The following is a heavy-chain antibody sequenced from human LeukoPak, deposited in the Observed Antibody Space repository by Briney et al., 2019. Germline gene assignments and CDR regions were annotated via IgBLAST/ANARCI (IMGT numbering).Heavy chain of an antibody. V-gene: IGHV4-4*07. Sequence: SETLSLTCTVSGGSISSYYWSWIRQPAGKGLEWIGRIYTSGSTNYNPSLKSRVTMSVDTSKNQFSLKLSSVTAADTAVYYCAGGGAGSYWGTHYYYMDVWGKGTTVTVSS. CDR2: IYTSGST. J-gene: IGHJ6*03. CDR3: AGGGAGSYWGTHYYYMDV. D-gene: IGHD3-10*01. CDR1: GGSISSYY.